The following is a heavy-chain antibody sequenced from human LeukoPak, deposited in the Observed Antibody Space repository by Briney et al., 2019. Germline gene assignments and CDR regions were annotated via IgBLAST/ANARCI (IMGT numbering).Heavy chain of an antibody. CDR2: IYYSGST. Sequence: PSETLSLTCTVSGGSISSYYWSWIRQPPGKGLEWIGYIYYSGSTYYNPSLKSRVTIPVDTSKNQFSLKLSSVTAADTAVYYCARDLAYLDYWGQGTLVTVSS. J-gene: IGHJ4*02. CDR3: ARDLAYLDY. V-gene: IGHV4-59*12. CDR1: GGSISSYY.